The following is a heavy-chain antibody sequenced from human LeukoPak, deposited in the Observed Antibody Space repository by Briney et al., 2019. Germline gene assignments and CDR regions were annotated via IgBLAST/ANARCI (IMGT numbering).Heavy chain of an antibody. V-gene: IGHV3-21*01. CDR1: GFTFSSYS. CDR3: TRASIYCSSTSCYTGDAFDI. D-gene: IGHD2-2*02. Sequence: KAGGSLRLSCAASGFTFSSYSMNWVRQAPGKGLEWVSSIISSSSYIYYADSVKGRFTISRDNAKNSLYLQMNSLRAEDTAVYYCTRASIYCSSTSCYTGDAFDIWGQGTMVTVSS. J-gene: IGHJ3*02. CDR2: IISSSSYI.